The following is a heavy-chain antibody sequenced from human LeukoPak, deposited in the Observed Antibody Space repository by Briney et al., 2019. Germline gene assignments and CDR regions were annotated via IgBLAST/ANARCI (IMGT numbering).Heavy chain of an antibody. Sequence: GGSLRLSCAASGFTFSNYWMHWVRQAPGKGLVWVSRINSDGINTSYADSVKGRFTISRDNAKNTLNLQMDSLRAEDTAVYYCARDLGQYYDTSDNWFDPWGQGTLVTVSS. V-gene: IGHV3-74*01. CDR1: GFTFSNYW. CDR2: INSDGINT. D-gene: IGHD3-22*01. CDR3: ARDLGQYYDTSDNWFDP. J-gene: IGHJ5*02.